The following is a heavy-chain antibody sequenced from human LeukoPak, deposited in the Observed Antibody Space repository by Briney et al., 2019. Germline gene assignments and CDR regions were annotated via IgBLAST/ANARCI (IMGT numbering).Heavy chain of an antibody. CDR2: IYPGDSDT. V-gene: IGHV5-51*01. D-gene: IGHD6-13*01. J-gene: IGHJ4*02. CDR3: ARSSSWYSGALDY. Sequence: EESLKISCKGSGYSFTSYWTGWVRQMPGKGLEWMGIIYPGDSDTRYSPSFQGQVTISADKSISTAYLQWSSLKASDTAMYYCARSSSWYSGALDYWGQGTLVTVSS. CDR1: GYSFTSYW.